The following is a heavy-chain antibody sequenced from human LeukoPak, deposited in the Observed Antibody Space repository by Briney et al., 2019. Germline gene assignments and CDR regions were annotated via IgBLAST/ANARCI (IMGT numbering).Heavy chain of an antibody. CDR3: ARHTGSGSSYPLGY. Sequence: SETLSLTCTVSGGSISTYYWSWIRQSPGKGLEWIGYIYYSGSTYYNPSLKSRVIISIDTSKNQFSLKLSSVTAVDTAVYYCARHTGSGSSYPLGYWGQGTLVTVSS. CDR2: IYYSGST. V-gene: IGHV4-59*08. J-gene: IGHJ4*02. CDR1: GGSISTYY. D-gene: IGHD3-10*01.